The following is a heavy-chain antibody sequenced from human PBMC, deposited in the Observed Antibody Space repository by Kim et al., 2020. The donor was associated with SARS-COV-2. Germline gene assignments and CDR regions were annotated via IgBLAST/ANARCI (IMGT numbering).Heavy chain of an antibody. V-gene: IGHV3-9*01. Sequence: GGSLRLSCAASGFTFGDYSIHWVRQLPGKGLEWVSGISWNSDSIGYADSVKGRFTISRDNAKNSLSLQMNSLRVEDTALYYCARGNWGSPFDYWGQGTLVTVSS. J-gene: IGHJ4*02. CDR1: GFTFGDYS. CDR2: ISWNSDSI. CDR3: ARGNWGSPFDY. D-gene: IGHD7-27*01.